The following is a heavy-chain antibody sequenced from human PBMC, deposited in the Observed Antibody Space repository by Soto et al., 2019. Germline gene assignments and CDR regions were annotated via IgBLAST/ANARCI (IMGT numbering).Heavy chain of an antibody. J-gene: IGHJ6*02. D-gene: IGHD2-21*02. Sequence: GSLRLSCSASGFIFSSSAMNWVRQAPGKGLEWVSAISGSGGSIYYADSVKGRFTISRDNSKTTLYLQMDSLRAEDTAVYYCAKGGGDSLRYGMDVWGQGTTVTVSS. CDR2: ISGSGGSI. CDR1: GFIFSSSA. CDR3: AKGGGDSLRYGMDV. V-gene: IGHV3-23*01.